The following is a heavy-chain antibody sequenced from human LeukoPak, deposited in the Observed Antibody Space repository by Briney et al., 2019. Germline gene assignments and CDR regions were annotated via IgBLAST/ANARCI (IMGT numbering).Heavy chain of an antibody. CDR3: ASAFRGADY. D-gene: IGHD2/OR15-2a*01. V-gene: IGHV4-61*02. Sequence: SETLSLTCTVSGGSISSGSYYWSWTRQPGGKGLEWIGRIYTSGSTNYNPSLKSRVTISVDTSKNQFSLKLSSVTAADTAVYYCASAFRGADYWGQGTLVTVSS. J-gene: IGHJ4*02. CDR1: GGSISSGSYY. CDR2: IYTSGST.